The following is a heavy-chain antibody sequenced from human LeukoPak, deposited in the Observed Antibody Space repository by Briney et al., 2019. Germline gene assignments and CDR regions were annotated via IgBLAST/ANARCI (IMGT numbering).Heavy chain of an antibody. V-gene: IGHV1-18*01. CDR1: GYTFTSFG. D-gene: IGHD4-17*01. J-gene: IGHJ4*02. CDR3: ARDRSEFGDYGGF. Sequence: PGASVKVSCKASGYTFTSFGISWVRQAPGQGLEWMGWINTYNGNTKYAQKVQGRVTMTTDTSTSTAYMEVRSLRSDDTAVYYCARDRSEFGDYGGFWGQGTLVTVSS. CDR2: INTYNGNT.